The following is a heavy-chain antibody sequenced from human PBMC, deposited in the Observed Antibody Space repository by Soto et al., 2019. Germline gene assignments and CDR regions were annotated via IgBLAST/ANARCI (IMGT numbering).Heavy chain of an antibody. Sequence: PGESLKISCKGSGFGFTSYWFGWVRQTPGRGLEWMGIIYPGDSETKYSPSFQGQVTISADKSINTAYLQWSSLKASDTAMYYCARSGLHGLHYITSWCQGTLVTVSS. CDR3: ARSGLHGLHYITS. CDR2: IYPGDSET. D-gene: IGHD3-16*01. V-gene: IGHV5-51*01. J-gene: IGHJ5*02. CDR1: GFGFTSYW.